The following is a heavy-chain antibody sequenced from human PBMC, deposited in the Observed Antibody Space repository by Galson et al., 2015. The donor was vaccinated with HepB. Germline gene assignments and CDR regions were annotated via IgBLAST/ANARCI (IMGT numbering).Heavy chain of an antibody. CDR2: INPNSGGT. D-gene: IGHD3-3*01. CDR3: ARGPENYYDFWSGYYRVEREYYFDY. J-gene: IGHJ4*02. CDR1: GYTFTGYY. V-gene: IGHV1-2*02. Sequence: SVKVSCKASGYTFTGYYMHWVRQAPGQGLEWMGWINPNSGGTNYAQKFQGRVTMTRDTSISTAYMELSRLRSDDTAVYYCARGPENYYDFWSGYYRVEREYYFDYWGQGTLVTVSS.